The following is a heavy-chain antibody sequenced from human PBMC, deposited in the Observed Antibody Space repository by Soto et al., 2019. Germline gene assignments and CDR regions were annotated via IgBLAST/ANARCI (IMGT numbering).Heavy chain of an antibody. D-gene: IGHD3-22*01. Sequence: ASVKVSCKASGYTFTSYYMHWVRQAPGQGLEWMGRIDPSDGETSYAQKFQGRVTMTEDTSTDTACMELSSLRSEDTAVYYCATTAPHIDSSGYYSFDYWGQGTQVTVSS. CDR1: GYTFTSYY. V-gene: IGHV1-46*01. CDR2: IDPSDGET. J-gene: IGHJ4*02. CDR3: ATTAPHIDSSGYYSFDY.